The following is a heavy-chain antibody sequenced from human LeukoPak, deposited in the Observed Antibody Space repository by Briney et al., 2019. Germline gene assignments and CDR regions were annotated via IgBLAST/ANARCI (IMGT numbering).Heavy chain of an antibody. CDR3: ARAGELRYMDV. J-gene: IGHJ6*03. CDR2: IKGTGLTT. Sequence: GGSLRLSCAASGFTFSDFYMSWLRQAPGKGLEWVSTIKGTGLTTYYADSVKGRFTISRDNAKNSLFLQMSSLRADDTAIYYCARAGELRYMDVWGKGTAVTVSS. CDR1: GFTFSDFY. V-gene: IGHV3-11*04. D-gene: IGHD3-16*01.